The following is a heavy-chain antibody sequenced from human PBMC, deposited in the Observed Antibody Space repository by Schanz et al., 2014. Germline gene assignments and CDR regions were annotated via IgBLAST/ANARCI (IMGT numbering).Heavy chain of an antibody. Sequence: EVQLVESGGGLVQPGGSLRLSCEASGFTFSNYNMNWVRQAPGKGLEWVSYISRSSSTIYYTDSVKGRFTISRDNAKNSVFLQMNGLRDEEPAVYYCATETYSSSWCFDYWGQGTLVTVSS. CDR2: ISRSSSTI. CDR3: ATETYSSSWCFDY. CDR1: GFTFSNYN. J-gene: IGHJ4*02. D-gene: IGHD6-13*01. V-gene: IGHV3-48*02.